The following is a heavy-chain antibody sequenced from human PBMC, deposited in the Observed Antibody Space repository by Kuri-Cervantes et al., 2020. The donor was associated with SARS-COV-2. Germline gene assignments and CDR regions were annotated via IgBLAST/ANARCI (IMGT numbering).Heavy chain of an antibody. CDR3: ARDPEGVIGFGYFDY. CDR2: VRGKANNYAT. CDR1: GFLFSASA. D-gene: IGHD3-10*01. J-gene: IGHJ4*02. Sequence: GESLKISCEVSGFLFSASAIHWVRQASGKGLEWVGRVRGKANNYATAYAASVKGRFTISRDDSKNMAYLQMNSLKTEDTAVYYCARDPEGVIGFGYFDYWGQGTLVTVSS. V-gene: IGHV3-73*01.